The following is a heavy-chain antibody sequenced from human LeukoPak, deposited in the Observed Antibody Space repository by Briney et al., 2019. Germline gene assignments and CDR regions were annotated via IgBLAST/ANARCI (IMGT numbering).Heavy chain of an antibody. J-gene: IGHJ4*02. Sequence: PGGSLRLSCAASGFTFSSYAMSWVRQAPGKGLEWVSAISGSGGSTYYADSVKGRFTISRDNSKNTLYLQMNSLRAEDTAVYYCAKGAYSGSYWRLPNDYWGQGTLVTVSS. CDR1: GFTFSSYA. D-gene: IGHD1-26*01. V-gene: IGHV3-23*01. CDR3: AKGAYSGSYWRLPNDY. CDR2: ISGSGGST.